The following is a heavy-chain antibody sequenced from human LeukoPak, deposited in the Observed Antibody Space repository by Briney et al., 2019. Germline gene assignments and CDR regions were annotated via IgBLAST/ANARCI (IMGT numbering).Heavy chain of an antibody. J-gene: IGHJ4*02. CDR1: GGSFSGYS. V-gene: IGHV4-34*01. CDR3: ARAPSYGSWSWRH. Sequence: SETLSLTCGVYGGSFSGYSWSWIRQPPGKGLEWIGEINHSGSTNYNPSLKSRVTISVDTSKNQFSLKLSSVTAADTAVYYCARAPSYGSWSWRHWGQGTLVTVSS. CDR2: INHSGST. D-gene: IGHD3-10*01.